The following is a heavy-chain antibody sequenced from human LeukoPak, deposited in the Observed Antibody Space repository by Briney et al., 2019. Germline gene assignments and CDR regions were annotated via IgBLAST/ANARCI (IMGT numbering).Heavy chain of an antibody. V-gene: IGHV3-49*03. CDR2: IRSEAHDTTP. CDR3: SRAAGYDFILEY. CDR1: GFTFGDYG. D-gene: IGHD5-12*01. Sequence: GGSLRLSCTASGFTFGDYGMSWFRQAPGKGLEWVGFIRSEAHDTTPQYGASVKGRFTILKDDSRRTAFLQMSSLKTEDTAVYYCSRAAGYDFILEYWGQGTLVTVSS. J-gene: IGHJ4*02.